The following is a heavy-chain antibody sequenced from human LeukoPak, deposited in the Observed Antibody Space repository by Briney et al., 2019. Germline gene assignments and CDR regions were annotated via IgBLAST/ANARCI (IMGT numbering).Heavy chain of an antibody. CDR1: GFTFSDYY. D-gene: IGHD2-8*01. CDR2: ISGSSAYT. V-gene: IGHV3-11*05. CDR3: ARDTVNGPFVISLDY. Sequence: GGSLRLSCAASGFTFSDYYMSWIRQAPGKGLEWLSYISGSSAYTNYADSVKGRFTISRDNARNSQYLQMNSLRAEDTAVYYCARDTVNGPFVISLDYWGQGALVTVSS. J-gene: IGHJ4*02.